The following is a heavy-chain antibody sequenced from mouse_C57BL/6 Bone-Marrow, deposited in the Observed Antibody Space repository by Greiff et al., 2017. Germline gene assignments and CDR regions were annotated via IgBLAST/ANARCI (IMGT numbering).Heavy chain of an antibody. CDR2: IRNKANGYTT. J-gene: IGHJ1*03. CDR3: ARYPPNYYGSSYPPYWYFDV. Sequence: EVMLVESGGGLVQPGGSLSLSCAASGFTFTDYYMSWVRQPPGKALEWLGFIRNKANGYTTEYSASVKGRITISRDNSQSILYLQMNALRAEDSATYYCARYPPNYYGSSYPPYWYFDVWGTGTTVTVSS. V-gene: IGHV7-3*01. CDR1: GFTFTDYY. D-gene: IGHD1-1*01.